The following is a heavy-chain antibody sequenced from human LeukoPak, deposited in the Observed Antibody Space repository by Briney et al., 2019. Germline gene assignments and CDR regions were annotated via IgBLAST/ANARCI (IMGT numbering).Heavy chain of an antibody. Sequence: PSETLSLTCIVSGGSISSRSYDWGWIRQPPGKGLEWIGSISYSETTYYNPSLMSRVTISADTSKNQFSLKLSSVTAADTAVYYCARRVEGSGSYYRGAFDIWGQGTMVTVSS. CDR3: ARRVEGSGSYYRGAFDI. V-gene: IGHV4-39*01. CDR1: GGSISSRSYD. J-gene: IGHJ3*02. CDR2: ISYSETT. D-gene: IGHD3-10*01.